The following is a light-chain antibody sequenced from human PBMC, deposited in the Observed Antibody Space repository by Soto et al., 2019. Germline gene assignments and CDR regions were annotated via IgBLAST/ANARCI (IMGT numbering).Light chain of an antibody. CDR1: QSVRSD. V-gene: IGKV3-15*01. Sequence: VVMTQSPATVSVSPGETVTLSCRASQSVRSDVAWYQQRPGQAPRLLIFGASSRVAAVPARFSGSGSGTDFTLTISSLQSEDFAVYHCQQYNTWPPWTFGQGTKVE. CDR2: GAS. CDR3: QQYNTWPPWT. J-gene: IGKJ1*01.